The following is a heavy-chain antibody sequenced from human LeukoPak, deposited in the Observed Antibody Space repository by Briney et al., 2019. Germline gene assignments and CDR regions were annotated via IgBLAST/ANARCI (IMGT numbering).Heavy chain of an antibody. D-gene: IGHD3-22*01. CDR3: ARMVQSTDSSGFYLPEYFQH. Sequence: SETLSLTCTVSGGSISSYYWGWIRQPPGKGVEWIGSIYHSGSTYYNPSLKSRVTISVDTSKNQFSLKLTSVTAADTAVYYCARMVQSTDSSGFYLPEYFQHWGQGTLVTVSS. J-gene: IGHJ1*01. CDR2: IYHSGST. V-gene: IGHV4-38-2*02. CDR1: GGSISSYY.